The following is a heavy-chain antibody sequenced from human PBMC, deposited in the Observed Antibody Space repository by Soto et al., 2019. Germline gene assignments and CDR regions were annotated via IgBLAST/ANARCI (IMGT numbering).Heavy chain of an antibody. D-gene: IGHD2-15*01. CDR3: ARALKDIVVVVAAPWYYYYYYMDV. CDR1: GGSISSYY. V-gene: IGHV4-59*12. Sequence: LSLTCTVSGGSISSYYWSWIRQPPGKGLEWIGYIYYSGSTNYNPSLKSRVTISVDTSKNQFSLKLSSVTAADTAVYYCARALKDIVVVVAAPWYYYYYYMDVWGKGTTVTVSS. J-gene: IGHJ6*03. CDR2: IYYSGST.